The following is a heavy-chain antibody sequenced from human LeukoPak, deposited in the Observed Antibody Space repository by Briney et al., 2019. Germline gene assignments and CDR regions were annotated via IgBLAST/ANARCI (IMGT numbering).Heavy chain of an antibody. D-gene: IGHD4-17*01. CDR1: GFTFRSYS. CDR3: ASFMTTVTIPDY. J-gene: IGHJ4*02. Sequence: PGGSLRLSCAASGFTFRSYSMNWVRQAPGKRLXWLSSITSSGSHMYYADSVKGRFTISRDNAKSSLYLQMNSLSPEDTAVYYCASFMTTVTIPDYWGQGTLVTVSS. CDR2: ITSSGSHM. V-gene: IGHV3-21*01.